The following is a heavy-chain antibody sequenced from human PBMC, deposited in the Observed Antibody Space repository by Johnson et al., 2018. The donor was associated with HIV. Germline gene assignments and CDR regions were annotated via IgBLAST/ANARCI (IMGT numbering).Heavy chain of an antibody. CDR3: AKDSERGYSYGWCGFDI. D-gene: IGHD5-18*01. V-gene: IGHV3-30*18. CDR2: ISSDGSKK. CDR1: GFTFSDYY. Sequence: QVQLVESGGGLVKPGGSLRLSCAASGFTFSDYYMSWIRQAPGKGLEWVAVISSDGSKKYYVDSVKGRFTISRDNSKNTLYLQMNSLRAEDKAVYYCAKDSERGYSYGWCGFDIWGQGTMVTVSS. J-gene: IGHJ3*02.